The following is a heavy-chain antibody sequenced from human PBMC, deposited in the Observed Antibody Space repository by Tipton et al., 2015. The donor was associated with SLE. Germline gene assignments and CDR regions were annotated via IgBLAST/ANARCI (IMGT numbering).Heavy chain of an antibody. J-gene: IGHJ4*02. V-gene: IGHV5-51*01. CDR2: IYPGDSDT. CDR3: ARVEDTAIDY. Sequence: QLVQSGAEVKKPGESLKISCKGSGYSFTNYWIGWVRQMPGKGLEWMGIIYPGDSDTRYSPSFQGQVTISVDTSKNQFSLKLSSVTAADTAVYYCARVEDTAIDYWGQGTLVTVSS. D-gene: IGHD5-18*01. CDR1: GYSFTNYW.